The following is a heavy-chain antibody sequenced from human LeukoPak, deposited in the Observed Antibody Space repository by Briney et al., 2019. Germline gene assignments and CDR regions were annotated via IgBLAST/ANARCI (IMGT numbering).Heavy chain of an antibody. D-gene: IGHD6-19*01. CDR2: ISWNSGSV. J-gene: IGHJ3*02. V-gene: IGHV3-9*01. CDR1: GFTFDDYA. CDR3: AKGSSGWTSDAFDI. Sequence: PGGSLRLSCAASGFTFDDYAMHWVRQAPGKGLEWVSGISWNSGSVGYADSVKGRFTISRDYAKNSLYLQMNSLRAEDTALYYCAKGSSGWTSDAFDIWGQGTMVTVSS.